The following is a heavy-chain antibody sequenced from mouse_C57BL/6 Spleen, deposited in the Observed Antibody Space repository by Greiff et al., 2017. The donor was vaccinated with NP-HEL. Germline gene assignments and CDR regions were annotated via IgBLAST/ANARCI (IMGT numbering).Heavy chain of an antibody. CDR1: GYTFTSYW. CDR2: IHPNSGST. Sequence: QVQLQQPGAELVKPGASVTLSCKASGYTFTSYWMHWVKQRPGQGLEWIGMIHPNSGSTNYNEKFKSKATLTVDKSSSTAYMQLSSLTSEDSAVYYCARRDGNYVYFDYWGQGTTLTVSS. V-gene: IGHV1-64*01. CDR3: ARRDGNYVYFDY. J-gene: IGHJ2*01. D-gene: IGHD2-1*01.